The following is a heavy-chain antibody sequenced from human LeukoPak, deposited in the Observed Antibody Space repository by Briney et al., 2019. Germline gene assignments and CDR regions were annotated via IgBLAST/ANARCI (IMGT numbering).Heavy chain of an antibody. CDR2: ISAYNGNT. CDR3: ARDRSSSAPYYFDY. CDR1: GYTFTNYG. D-gene: IGHD3-3*01. J-gene: IGHJ4*02. Sequence: ASVKVSCKASGYTFTNYGVSWVRQAPGQGLEWMGWISAYNGNTNYVLKLQGRVAMTTDTSTSTAYMELRSLRSDDTAMYYCARDRSSSAPYYFDYWGQGTLVTVSS. V-gene: IGHV1-18*01.